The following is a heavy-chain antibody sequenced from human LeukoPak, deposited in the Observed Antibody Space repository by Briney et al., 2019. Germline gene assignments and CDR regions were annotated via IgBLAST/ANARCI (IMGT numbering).Heavy chain of an antibody. V-gene: IGHV4-31*03. J-gene: IGHJ4*02. CDR1: GCSISSGGYY. CDR2: IYYSGST. Sequence: KPSETLSLTCTVSGCSISSGGYYWSWIRQHPGKGLEWIGYIYYSGSTYYNPSLKSRVTISVDTSKNQFSLKLSSVTAADTAVYYCASGGYSYGFDYWGQGTLVTVSS. D-gene: IGHD5-18*01. CDR3: ASGGYSYGFDY.